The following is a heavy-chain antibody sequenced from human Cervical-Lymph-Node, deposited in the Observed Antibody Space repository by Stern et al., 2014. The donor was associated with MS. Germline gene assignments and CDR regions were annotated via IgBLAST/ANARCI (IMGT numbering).Heavy chain of an antibody. CDR1: GYIFITDD. J-gene: IGHJ4*02. CDR3: KAWDS. CDR2: MTPDSCDT. Sequence: QVQLVQSGAEVKKPGASVKVSCKASGYIFITDDINWVRQAPGKGLEYVGGMTPDSCDTGYAQKFQGIISLTGDISTNTAYLEVTALTSEDTAMYCTKAWDSWGQGTQVIVSS. V-gene: IGHV1-8*01.